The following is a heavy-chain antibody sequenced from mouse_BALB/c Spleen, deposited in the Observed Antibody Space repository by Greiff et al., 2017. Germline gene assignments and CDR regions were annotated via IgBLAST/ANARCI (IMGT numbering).Heavy chain of an antibody. J-gene: IGHJ2*01. CDR3: ASETTATDY. V-gene: IGHV1-7*01. Sequence: QVQLQQSGAELAKPGASVKMSCKTSGYTFTSYWMHWVKQRPGQGLEWIGYINPSTGYTEYNQKFKDKATLTADKSSSTAYMQLSSLTSEDSAVYYCASETTATDYWGQGTTLTVSS. D-gene: IGHD1-2*01. CDR1: GYTFTSYW. CDR2: INPSTGYT.